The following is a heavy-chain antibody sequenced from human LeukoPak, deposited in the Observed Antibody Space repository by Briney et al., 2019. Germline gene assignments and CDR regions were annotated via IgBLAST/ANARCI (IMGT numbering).Heavy chain of an antibody. V-gene: IGHV1-69*13. CDR1: GGPFRNYA. D-gene: IGHD3-10*01. J-gene: IGHJ4*02. CDR3: AKDRGTVG. Sequence: SVKGSCKASGGPFRNYAINWVRPAPGQGLEWMGGIIPIFGTTNYAQKFQGRVTITADESRSIVYMEVSSLRSEDTAVYYCAKDRGTVGWGQGTLVTVSS. CDR2: IIPIFGTT.